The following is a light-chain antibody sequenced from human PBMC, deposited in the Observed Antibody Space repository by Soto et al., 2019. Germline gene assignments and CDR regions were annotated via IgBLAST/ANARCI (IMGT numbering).Light chain of an antibody. Sequence: EIVMTQSPATLSVSPGERATLSCRASQSIYSDLAWYQQKPGQAPRLLIYDASTRATGVPARFSGSGSGTEFTLTISSLQSEDFALYYCQQYNRWPPITFGQGTRLENK. V-gene: IGKV3-15*01. CDR2: DAS. J-gene: IGKJ5*01. CDR1: QSIYSD. CDR3: QQYNRWPPIT.